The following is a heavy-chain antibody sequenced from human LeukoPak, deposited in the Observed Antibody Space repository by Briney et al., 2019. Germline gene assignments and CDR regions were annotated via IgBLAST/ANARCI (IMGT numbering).Heavy chain of an antibody. CDR3: ASDPKADYSGSGSYYNL. CDR2: ISAYNGNT. J-gene: IGHJ5*02. V-gene: IGHV1-18*01. D-gene: IGHD3-10*01. Sequence: ASVKVSCKASSYTFTSYGISWVRQAPGQGLEWMGWISAYNGNTNYAQKLQGRVTMTTDTSTSTVYMELRSLRSGDTAVYYCASDPKADYSGSGSYYNLWGQGTLVTVSS. CDR1: SYTFTSYG.